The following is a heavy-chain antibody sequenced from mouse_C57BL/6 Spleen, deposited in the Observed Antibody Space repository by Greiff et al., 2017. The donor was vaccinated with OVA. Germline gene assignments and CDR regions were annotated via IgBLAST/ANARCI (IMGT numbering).Heavy chain of an antibody. D-gene: IGHD1-1*01. CDR2: IYPRSGNP. Sequence: QVQLQQSGAELARPGASVKLSCKASGYTFTSYGISWVKQRTGQGLEWIGEIYPRSGNPYYNEKFKGKATLTADKSSSTAYMELRSLTSEDSAVYFCARFITTVEGYFDVWGTGTTVTVSS. V-gene: IGHV1-81*01. CDR1: GYTFTSYG. J-gene: IGHJ1*03. CDR3: ARFITTVEGYFDV.